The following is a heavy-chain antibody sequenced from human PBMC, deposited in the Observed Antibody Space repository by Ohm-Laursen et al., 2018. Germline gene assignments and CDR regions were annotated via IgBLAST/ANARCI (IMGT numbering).Heavy chain of an antibody. CDR3: ASSQSSSWYHAFDV. V-gene: IGHV4-4*08. Sequence: LRLSCSASGFTFGDYAMTWIRQPPGKGLEWIGHFYHSGGTNNNPSFKSRVTISIDTSKNQVSLNLNSVTAADTAVYYCASSQSSSWYHAFDVWGQGTMVTVSS. D-gene: IGHD6-13*01. J-gene: IGHJ3*01. CDR2: FYHSGGT. CDR1: GFTFGDYA.